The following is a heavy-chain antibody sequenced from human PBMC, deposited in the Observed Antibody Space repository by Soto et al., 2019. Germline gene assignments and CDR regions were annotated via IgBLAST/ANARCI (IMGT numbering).Heavy chain of an antibody. CDR2: ISRDGINE. J-gene: IGHJ6*02. V-gene: IGHV3-30*18. CDR1: GFDFSTYG. D-gene: IGHD3-9*01. Sequence: GGSLRLSCAASGFDFSTYGMHWVRQAPGKGLEWVAAISRDGINENYADSVKGRFTISRDNSKNTLYLQMNSLRAEDTAVYYCAKSYYDILTGLVYYYGMDVWGQGTTVTVSS. CDR3: AKSYYDILTGLVYYYGMDV.